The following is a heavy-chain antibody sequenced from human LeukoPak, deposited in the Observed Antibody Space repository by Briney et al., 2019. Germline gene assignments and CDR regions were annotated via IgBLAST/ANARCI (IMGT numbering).Heavy chain of an antibody. Sequence: PSETLSLTCTVSGGSISSYYWSWTRQPPGKGLEWIGYIYYSGSTNYNPSLKSRVTISVDTSKNQCSLKLSSVTAADTAVYYCARQGSSCLSGPLVDYWGQGTLVTVSS. CDR1: GGSISSYY. J-gene: IGHJ4*02. D-gene: IGHD6-6*01. CDR3: ARQGSSCLSGPLVDY. V-gene: IGHV4-59*01. CDR2: IYYSGST.